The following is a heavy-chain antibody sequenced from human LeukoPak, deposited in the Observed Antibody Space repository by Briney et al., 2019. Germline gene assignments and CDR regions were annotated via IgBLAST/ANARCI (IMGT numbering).Heavy chain of an antibody. J-gene: IGHJ4*02. CDR1: GYTFTSYG. CDR2: ISAYNGNT. Sequence: GASVKVSCKASGYTFTSYGISWARQAPGQGVEWMGWISAYNGNTNYAQKLQGRVTITTDTSTSTAYMELRSLRSDDTAVYYCARSRVATISDYWGQGTLVTVSS. CDR3: ARSRVATISDY. D-gene: IGHD5-12*01. V-gene: IGHV1-18*01.